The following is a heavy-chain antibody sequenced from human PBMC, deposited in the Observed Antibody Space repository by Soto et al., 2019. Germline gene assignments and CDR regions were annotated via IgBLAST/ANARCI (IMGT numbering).Heavy chain of an antibody. Sequence: EVQLLESGGGLVQPGGSLRLSCVASGFTFSTYAMSWVSQAHGQGLEWISTFISSGGSTYYADCVRGRFTMSRDNSKKTLSLQMNSLRAEDTAVYYCAKGTDYSNFKKGWLAPWGQGTLVTVSS. CDR3: AKGTDYSNFKKGWLAP. V-gene: IGHV3-23*01. D-gene: IGHD4-4*01. CDR2: FISSGGST. CDR1: GFTFSTYA. J-gene: IGHJ5*02.